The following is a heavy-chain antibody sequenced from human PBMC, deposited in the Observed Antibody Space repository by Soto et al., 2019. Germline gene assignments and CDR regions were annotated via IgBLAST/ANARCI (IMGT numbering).Heavy chain of an antibody. CDR3: VRIRRGDGYTFGY. J-gene: IGHJ4*02. Sequence: EVQLVESGGVSVQPGGSLRLSCAASGFSLSNYWMHWVRQAPGKGLVWVSRINIDGSTTTYADSVKGRFTISRDNAKHTLYLQMNSLRDEDTAVYYCVRIRRGDGYTFGYWGQGTLVTVSS. V-gene: IGHV3-74*01. CDR1: GFSLSNYW. D-gene: IGHD5-12*01. CDR2: INIDGSTT.